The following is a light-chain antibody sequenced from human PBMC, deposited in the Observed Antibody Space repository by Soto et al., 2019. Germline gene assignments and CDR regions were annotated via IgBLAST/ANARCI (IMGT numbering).Light chain of an antibody. CDR2: DAS. J-gene: IGKJ2*01. CDR3: RQHYDRPLT. Sequence: EIVMTQSPATLSVSPGEGATLSCRASQSVNSRLAWYQQTPGQAPRLLIHDASTRANGIPARFSGSGSGTEFTLTIGSLQSEYFAVYYGRQHYDRPLTFGQGTKLEIK. CDR1: QSVNSR. V-gene: IGKV3D-15*01.